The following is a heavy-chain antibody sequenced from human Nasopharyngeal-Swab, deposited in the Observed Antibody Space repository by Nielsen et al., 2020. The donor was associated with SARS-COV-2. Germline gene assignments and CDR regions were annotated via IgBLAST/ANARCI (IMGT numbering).Heavy chain of an antibody. Sequence: ASVKVSCKASGYTFTSYYMHWVRQAPGKGLEWMGGFDPEDGETIYAQKFQGRVTMTEDTSTDTAYMELSSLRSEDTAVYYCATFPAVYSSGWYPFDYWGQGTLVTVSS. CDR1: GYTFTSYY. D-gene: IGHD6-19*01. CDR2: FDPEDGET. J-gene: IGHJ4*02. V-gene: IGHV1-24*01. CDR3: ATFPAVYSSGWYPFDY.